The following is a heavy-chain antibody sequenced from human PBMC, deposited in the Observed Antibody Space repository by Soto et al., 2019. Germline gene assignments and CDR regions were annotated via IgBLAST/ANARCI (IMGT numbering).Heavy chain of an antibody. CDR1: EYSFTSYC. Sequence: GESLKNSSKGTEYSFTSYCIGWMRQMPGKGLEWMGIIYPGDSDTRYSPSFQRQITISADKSISTAYLQWSGLKGSDTAMDYCARRARCTVGGYCSGGSCYYDWFDPWGQGVLVSVSS. CDR3: ARRARCTVGGYCSGGSCYYDWFDP. V-gene: IGHV5-51*01. CDR2: IYPGDSDT. D-gene: IGHD2-15*01. J-gene: IGHJ5*02.